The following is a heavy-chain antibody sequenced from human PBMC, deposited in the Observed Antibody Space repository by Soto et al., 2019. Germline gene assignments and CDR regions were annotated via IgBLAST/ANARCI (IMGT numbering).Heavy chain of an antibody. CDR1: GFTFSLYG. J-gene: IGHJ4*02. CDR2: IVNDGSDR. Sequence: PGGSLRLSCVGSGFTFSLYGMHWLRQAPGEGLEWMAVIVNDGSDRDYAASVAGRFTISRDNSKNTLYLQMDNLGVDDTAMYYCARDDDYEANGLDYWGQGTLVTVSS. D-gene: IGHD4-17*01. CDR3: ARDDDYEANGLDY. V-gene: IGHV3-33*01.